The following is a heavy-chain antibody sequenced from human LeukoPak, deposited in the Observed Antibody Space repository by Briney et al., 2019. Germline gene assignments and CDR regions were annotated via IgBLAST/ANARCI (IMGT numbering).Heavy chain of an antibody. Sequence: QTGGSLRLSCAASGFTFSSYSMNWIRQAPGKGLEWVSYISSSSSTIYYADSVKGRFTISRDNAKNSLFLQMNSLRAEDTAVYYCARARGAGPGAHFDYWGQGTPVIVSS. D-gene: IGHD3-10*01. CDR3: ARARGAGPGAHFDY. CDR1: GFTFSSYS. J-gene: IGHJ4*02. V-gene: IGHV3-48*04. CDR2: ISSSSSTI.